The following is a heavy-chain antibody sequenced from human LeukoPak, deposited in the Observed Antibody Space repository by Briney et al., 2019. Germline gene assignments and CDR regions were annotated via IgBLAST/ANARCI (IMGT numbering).Heavy chain of an antibody. V-gene: IGHV4-30-2*01. Sequence: SETLSLTCAVSGGSISSGGYSWGWVRQPPGKGLEWIGDIYHSGSTYYNPSLKSRVPISVDRSKNQFSLKLSSVTAADTAVYYCARGLDAAYRYGMDVWGQGTTVTVSS. J-gene: IGHJ6*02. CDR2: IYHSGST. CDR3: ARGLDAAYRYGMDV. D-gene: IGHD2-15*01. CDR1: GGSISSGGYS.